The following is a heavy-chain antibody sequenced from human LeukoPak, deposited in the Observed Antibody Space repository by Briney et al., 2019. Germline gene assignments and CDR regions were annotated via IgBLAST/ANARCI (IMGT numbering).Heavy chain of an antibody. CDR2: INWNGGST. J-gene: IGHJ4*02. Sequence: GGSLRLSCEASGFTFDDYGMSWVRQAPGQGLEWVSGINWNGGSTGYADSVKGRFTISRDNAKNSLYLQMNSLRAEDTALYYCARITSWLPLDYWGQGTLVTVSS. D-gene: IGHD2-2*01. CDR3: ARITSWLPLDY. V-gene: IGHV3-20*04. CDR1: GFTFDDYG.